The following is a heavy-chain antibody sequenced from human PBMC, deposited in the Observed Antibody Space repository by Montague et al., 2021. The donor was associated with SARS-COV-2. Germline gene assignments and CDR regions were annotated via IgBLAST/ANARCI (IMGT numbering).Heavy chain of an antibody. V-gene: IGHV2-70*04. CDR2: IDWDDDK. J-gene: IGHJ4*02. CDR3: ARSYYDILTAYYTPFDY. D-gene: IGHD3-9*01. CDR1: GFSLSTSGMR. Sequence: PALVKPTQTLTLTCTFSGFSLSTSGMRASWIRQSPGKALEWLARIDWDDDKFYSTSLKTRLTISKDTSKDQVALTMTNMDPVDTATYYCARSYYDILTAYYTPFDYWGQGTLVTVSS.